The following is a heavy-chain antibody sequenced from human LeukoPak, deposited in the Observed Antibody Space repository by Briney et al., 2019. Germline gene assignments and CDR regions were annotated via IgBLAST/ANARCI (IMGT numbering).Heavy chain of an antibody. CDR1: GFTFKNYR. CDR3: ARSRATNDY. CDR2: MKDDGNEI. D-gene: IGHD1-26*01. Sequence: GGSLRLSCTASGFTFKNYRMTWVRQAPGKGLEWVASMKDDGNEIQYVDSVKGRFTISRDNAKNSLYLQMNNLRAEDTAVYYCARSRATNDYWGQGTLVTVSS. J-gene: IGHJ4*02. V-gene: IGHV3-7*01.